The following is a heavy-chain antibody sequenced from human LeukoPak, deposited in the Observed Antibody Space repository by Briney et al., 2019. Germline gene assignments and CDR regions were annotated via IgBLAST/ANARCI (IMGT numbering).Heavy chain of an antibody. V-gene: IGHV3-74*01. CDR3: VRDRPHNWFDP. J-gene: IGHJ5*02. CDR2: INNDGSTT. Sequence: GGSLRLSCAASGFTFNSHWMHWVRQAPGKGLVWVSRINNDGSTTTYADSVRGRFTISRDNAKNTLFLQMNSLRAEDAAVYYCVRDRPHNWFDPWGQGTLVTVSS. D-gene: IGHD6-6*01. CDR1: GFTFNSHW.